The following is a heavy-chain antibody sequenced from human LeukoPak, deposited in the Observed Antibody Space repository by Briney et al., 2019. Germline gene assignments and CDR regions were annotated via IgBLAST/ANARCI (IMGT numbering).Heavy chain of an antibody. Sequence: SETLSLTCTVSGGSISSYYWSWIRQPPGKGLEWIGYIYYSGSTNYNPSLKSRVTMSVDTSKNQFSLKLSSVTAVDTAVYYCARSSSSWYWDFDYWGQGTLVTVSS. CDR2: IYYSGST. CDR1: GGSISSYY. CDR3: ARSSSSWYWDFDY. V-gene: IGHV4-59*12. J-gene: IGHJ4*02. D-gene: IGHD6-13*01.